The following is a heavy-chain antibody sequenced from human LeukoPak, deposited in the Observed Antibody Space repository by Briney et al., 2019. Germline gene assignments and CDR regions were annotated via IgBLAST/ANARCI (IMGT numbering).Heavy chain of an antibody. CDR3: ARDDASWYDPSHYFDY. CDR1: GYTFTSYY. Sequence: ASVKVSCKASGYTFTSYYMHWVRQAPGQGLEWMGIINPSGGSTSYAQKFQGRVTMTRDTSTSTVYMELSSLRSEDTAVYYCARDDASWYDPSHYFDYWGQGTLVTVSS. J-gene: IGHJ4*02. V-gene: IGHV1-46*01. D-gene: IGHD6-13*01. CDR2: INPSGGST.